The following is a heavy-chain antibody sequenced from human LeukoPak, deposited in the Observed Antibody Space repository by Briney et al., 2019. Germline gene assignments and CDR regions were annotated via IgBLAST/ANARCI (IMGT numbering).Heavy chain of an antibody. D-gene: IGHD2-2*01. CDR1: GGTFSSYA. V-gene: IGHV1-69*05. CDR2: IIPIFGTA. J-gene: IGHJ4*02. Sequence: SVKVSCKASGGTFSSYAISWVRQAPGQGLEWMGGIIPIFGTANYAQKFQGRVTITTDESTSTAYMELSSLRSEDTAVYYCARGEIVVVPAADPNFDYWGQGTLVTVSS. CDR3: ARGEIVVVPAADPNFDY.